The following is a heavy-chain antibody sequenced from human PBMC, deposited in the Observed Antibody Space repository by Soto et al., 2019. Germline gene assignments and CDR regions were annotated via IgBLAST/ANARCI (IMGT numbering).Heavy chain of an antibody. CDR3: ARHVQWLVTLGY. D-gene: IGHD6-19*01. V-gene: IGHV4-59*08. J-gene: IGHJ4*02. Sequence: QVQLQESGPGLVKPSETLSLTCTVSGGSISSYYWSCIRQPPGKGLEWIGYIYYSGSINYNPSLKSRVTISVDTSKKQFSLRLCFVTAEDTAVYYCARHVQWLVTLGYWGQGPLVTVSS. CDR2: IYYSGSI. CDR1: GGSISSYY.